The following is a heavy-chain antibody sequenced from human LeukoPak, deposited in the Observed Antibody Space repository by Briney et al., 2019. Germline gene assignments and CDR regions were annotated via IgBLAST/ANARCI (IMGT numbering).Heavy chain of an antibody. D-gene: IGHD6-19*01. CDR3: ARFRGSGWYYFDS. V-gene: IGHV4-61*01. CDR2: MYYTGAT. J-gene: IGHJ4*02. Sequence: PSETLSLTCTVSGGSISSNTYHWSWIRQPPGKGLEWFGYMYYTGATSYNPSLKSRVTISLDTSRNQFSLKLHSVTAADTAVYYCARFRGSGWYYFDSWGQGTLVTVSS. CDR1: GGSISSNTYH.